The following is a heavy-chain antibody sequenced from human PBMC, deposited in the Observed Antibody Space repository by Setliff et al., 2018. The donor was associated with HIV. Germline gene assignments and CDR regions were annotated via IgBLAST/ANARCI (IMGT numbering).Heavy chain of an antibody. J-gene: IGHJ6*03. Sequence: PSETLSLTCTVSGGSISTSYWNWIRQPPGKGLEWIAYIYTSGSTNYNPSLKSRVTISVDTSKNQFSLKLSSVTAADTAVYYCARDRRITMVRGVMNYYYMDVWGKGTTVTVSS. CDR2: IYTSGST. V-gene: IGHV4-4*09. D-gene: IGHD3-10*01. CDR3: ARDRRITMVRGVMNYYYMDV. CDR1: GGSISTSY.